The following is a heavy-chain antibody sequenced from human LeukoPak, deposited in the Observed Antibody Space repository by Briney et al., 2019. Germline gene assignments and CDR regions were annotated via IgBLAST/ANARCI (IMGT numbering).Heavy chain of an antibody. J-gene: IGHJ4*02. CDR2: FLRGGDTI. CDR3: ARADIVLMVYAAYYFDY. CDR1: VFTFRDYS. Sequence: GGPLRFSCASSVFTFRDYSMSWLRQAPGKVLGWLSLFLRGGDTIYSAASVDGRSTISRGTATSSPYLQMNSLRAEDTAVYCCARADIVLMVYAAYYFDYWGQGTLVTVSS. D-gene: IGHD2-8*01. V-gene: IGHV3-11*01.